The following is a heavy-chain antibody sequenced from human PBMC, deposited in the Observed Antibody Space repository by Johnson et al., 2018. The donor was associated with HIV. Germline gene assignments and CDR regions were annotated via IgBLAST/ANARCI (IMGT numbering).Heavy chain of an antibody. Sequence: QVQLVESGGGVVQPGRSLRLSCAASGFTFSSYGMHWVRQAPGKGLEWVAVISYDGSNKYYMDSVKGRFTISRDNAKNSMYLQMNSLRGEDTAVYYCARVWVVEVARGAFDIWGQGTMVTVSS. J-gene: IGHJ3*02. CDR3: ARVWVVEVARGAFDI. D-gene: IGHD2-15*01. CDR1: GFTFSSYG. CDR2: ISYDGSNK. V-gene: IGHV3-30*03.